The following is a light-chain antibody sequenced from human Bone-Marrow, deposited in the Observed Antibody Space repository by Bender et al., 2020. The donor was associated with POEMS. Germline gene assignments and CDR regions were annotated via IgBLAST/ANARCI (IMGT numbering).Light chain of an antibody. V-gene: IGLV1-36*01. CDR1: SSNIGNHG. Sequence: QSVVTQPPSLSEAPRQRVTISCSGSSSNIGNHGVNWYQHLPGEAPKLLIYSDDLLTPGVSDRFSASKSGTPASLAISELQSEDEALYYCSAWDDSLSGWVFGGGTKLTVL. J-gene: IGLJ3*02. CDR3: SAWDDSLSGWV. CDR2: SDD.